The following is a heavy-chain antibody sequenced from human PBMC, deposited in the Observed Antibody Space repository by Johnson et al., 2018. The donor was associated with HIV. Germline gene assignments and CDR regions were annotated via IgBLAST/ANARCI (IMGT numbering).Heavy chain of an antibody. CDR1: GFTFDDYG. CDR2: INWNGGST. J-gene: IGHJ3*02. CDR3: ARALRVVVVAATFDAFDI. V-gene: IGHV3-20*04. D-gene: IGHD2-15*01. Sequence: VQLVESGGGVVRPGGSLRLPCAASGFTFDDYGMSWVRQAPGKGLEWVSGINWNGGSTGYADSVKGRFTISRDNAKNSLYLQMNSLRAEDTALYYCARALRVVVVAATFDAFDIWGQGTMVTVSS.